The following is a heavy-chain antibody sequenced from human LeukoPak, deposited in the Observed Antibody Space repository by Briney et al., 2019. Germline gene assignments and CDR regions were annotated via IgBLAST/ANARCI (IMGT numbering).Heavy chain of an antibody. Sequence: PGGSLRLSCAASGFIFINYWMHWVRQTPGKGLVCVSRINTDGSSARYADSVKGRFTISRDNAKNTLYLQMNSLRAEDTAVYYCARGRGDYSVTDLGQGTLVTVSS. CDR3: ARGRGDYSVTD. CDR1: GFIFINYW. J-gene: IGHJ4*02. D-gene: IGHD4-11*01. CDR2: INTDGSSA. V-gene: IGHV3-74*01.